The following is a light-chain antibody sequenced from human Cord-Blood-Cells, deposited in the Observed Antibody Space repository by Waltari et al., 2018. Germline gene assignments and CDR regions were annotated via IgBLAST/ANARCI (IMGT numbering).Light chain of an antibody. J-gene: IGLJ1*01. CDR1: TGAVTSGHY. CDR2: ETS. V-gene: IGLV7-46*01. Sequence: QAVVTQEPSLTVSPGGTVTLTCGSSTGAVTSGHYPYWFQQKPGPAPRTLIYETSNKHSWTPAWFSGSLLGGKAALTLAGAQPEDEAEYFCLLSYGGADVFGTGTKVTIL. CDR3: LLSYGGADV.